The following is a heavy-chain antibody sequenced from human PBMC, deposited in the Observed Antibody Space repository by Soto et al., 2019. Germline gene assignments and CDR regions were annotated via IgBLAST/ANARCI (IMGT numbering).Heavy chain of an antibody. J-gene: IGHJ4*02. CDR1: GFTFSSYA. V-gene: IGHV3-30-3*01. Sequence: QVQLVESGGGVVQPGRSLRLSCAASGFTFSSYAMHWVRQAPGKGLEWVAVISYDGSNKYYADSVKGRFTISRDNSKNTLYLQMNSLRAEDTAVYYCANSEYWGQGTLVTVSS. CDR3: ANSEY. CDR2: ISYDGSNK.